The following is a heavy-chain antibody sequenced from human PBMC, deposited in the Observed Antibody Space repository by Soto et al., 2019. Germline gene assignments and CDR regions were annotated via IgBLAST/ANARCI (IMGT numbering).Heavy chain of an antibody. CDR2: IYPGDSDT. J-gene: IGHJ4*02. CDR3: VGQHPLDSSAWFN. Sequence: GESLKISCKASGYSFTSYWIGWVRQMPGKGLEWMGTIYPGDSDTRYSPSFQGQVTFSVDKSTNTAYLHWTSLKASDTAMYWCVGQHPLDSSAWFNWGQGTLVTVSS. D-gene: IGHD6-19*01. V-gene: IGHV5-51*01. CDR1: GYSFTSYW.